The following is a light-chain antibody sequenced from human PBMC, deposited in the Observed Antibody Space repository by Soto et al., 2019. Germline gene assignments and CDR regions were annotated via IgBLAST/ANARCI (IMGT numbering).Light chain of an antibody. CDR2: AAS. CDR3: RQSYTTPVYT. J-gene: IGKJ2*01. V-gene: IGKV1-39*01. CDR1: QSIIFY. Sequence: DIQMTQSPSSLSASVGDRVTITCRASQSIIFYLNWYQQKPGQAPRLLIYAASNLQSGVPSRFSGSGSGTEFTLAISSLQPEDFATYCCRQSYTTPVYTFGQGTKLEIK.